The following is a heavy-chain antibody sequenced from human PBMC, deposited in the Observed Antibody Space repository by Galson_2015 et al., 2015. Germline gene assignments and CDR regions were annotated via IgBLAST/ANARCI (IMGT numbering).Heavy chain of an antibody. CDR2: ISSSSSYI. J-gene: IGHJ6*03. Sequence: SLRLSCAASGFTFSSYSMNWVRQAPGKGLEWVSSISSSSSYIYYADSVKGRFTISRDNAKNSLYLQMNSLRVEDTAVYYCARVNSCSGGSCQGSVREDYMDVWGKGTTVTVSS. CDR3: ARVNSCSGGSCQGSVREDYMDV. CDR1: GFTFSSYS. D-gene: IGHD2-15*01. V-gene: IGHV3-21*01.